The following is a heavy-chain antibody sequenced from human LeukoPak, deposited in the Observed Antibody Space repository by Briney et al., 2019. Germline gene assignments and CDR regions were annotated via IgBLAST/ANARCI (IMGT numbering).Heavy chain of an antibody. CDR2: INHSGST. D-gene: IGHD3-3*01. CDR3: ARGLVITIFGVVTLPVWFDP. CDR1: GGSFSGYY. J-gene: IGHJ5*02. V-gene: IGHV4-34*01. Sequence: SETLSLNCAVYGGSFSGYYWSWIRQPPGKGLEWIGEINHSGSTNYNPSLKCRVTISVDTSKNQFSLKLSSVTAADTAVYYCARGLVITIFGVVTLPVWFDPWGQGTLVTVSS.